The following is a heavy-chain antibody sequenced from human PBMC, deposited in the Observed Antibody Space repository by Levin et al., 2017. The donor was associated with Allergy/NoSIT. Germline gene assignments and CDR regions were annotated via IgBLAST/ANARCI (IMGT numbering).Heavy chain of an antibody. CDR2: ISYDGSNK. D-gene: IGHD4-17*01. V-gene: IGHV3-30-3*01. CDR3: AREWGGDYGDPDFDY. CDR1: GFTFSSYA. Sequence: GESLKISCAASGFTFSSYAMHWVRQAPGKGLEWVAVISYDGSNKYYADSVKGRFTISRDNSKNTLYLQMNSLRAEDTAVYYCAREWGGDYGDPDFDYWGQGTLVTVSS. J-gene: IGHJ4*02.